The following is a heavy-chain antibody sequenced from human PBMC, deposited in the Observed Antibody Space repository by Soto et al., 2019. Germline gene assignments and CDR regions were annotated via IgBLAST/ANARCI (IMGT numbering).Heavy chain of an antibody. V-gene: IGHV4-59*08. D-gene: IGHD6-13*01. CDR3: ARAKAPLYSSSWYWFDP. Sequence: SETLSLTCTVSGGSISSYYWSWIRRPPGKGLEWIGYIYYSGSTNYNPSLKSRVTISVDTSKNQFSLKLSSVTAAGTAVYYCARAKAPLYSSSWYWFDPWGQGTLVTVSS. CDR1: GGSISSYY. CDR2: IYYSGST. J-gene: IGHJ5*02.